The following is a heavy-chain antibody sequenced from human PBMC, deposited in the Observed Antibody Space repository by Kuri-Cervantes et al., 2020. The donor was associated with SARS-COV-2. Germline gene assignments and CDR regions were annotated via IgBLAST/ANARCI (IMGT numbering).Heavy chain of an antibody. J-gene: IGHJ3*02. CDR3: AREYLNYDFRSGYYMGAFDI. V-gene: IGHV3-48*01. Sequence: GESLKISCAASGFTFSSYSMNWVRRAPGKGLEWVSYISSSSSTIYYADSVKGRFTISRDNAKNSLYLQMNSLRAEDTAVYYCAREYLNYDFRSGYYMGAFDIWGQGTMVTVSS. D-gene: IGHD3-3*01. CDR1: GFTFSSYS. CDR2: ISSSSSTI.